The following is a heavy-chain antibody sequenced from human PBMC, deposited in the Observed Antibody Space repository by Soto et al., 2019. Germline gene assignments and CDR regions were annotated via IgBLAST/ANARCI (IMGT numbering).Heavy chain of an antibody. CDR2: IYYSGST. CDR3: ARYFYGSGSLNWFDP. CDR1: GGSISSSSYY. V-gene: IGHV4-39*01. D-gene: IGHD3-10*01. J-gene: IGHJ5*02. Sequence: SETLSLTCTVSGGSISSSSYYWGWIRQPPGKGLEWIGSIYYSGSTYYNPSLKSRVTISVDTSKNQFSLKLSSVTAADTAVYYCARYFYGSGSLNWFDPWGQGTLVTSPQ.